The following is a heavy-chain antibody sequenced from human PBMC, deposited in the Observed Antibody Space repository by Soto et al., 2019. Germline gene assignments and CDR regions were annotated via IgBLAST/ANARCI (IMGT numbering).Heavy chain of an antibody. Sequence: ASVKVSCKVSGYTLTELSMHWVRQAPGKGLEWMGGFDPEDGETIYAQKFQGRVTMTEDTSTDTAYMELSSLRSEDTAVYYCATAPLGPYCSSTSCLRGAFDIWGQGTMVTVSS. CDR3: ATAPLGPYCSSTSCLRGAFDI. CDR1: GYTLTELS. CDR2: FDPEDGET. J-gene: IGHJ3*02. V-gene: IGHV1-24*01. D-gene: IGHD2-2*01.